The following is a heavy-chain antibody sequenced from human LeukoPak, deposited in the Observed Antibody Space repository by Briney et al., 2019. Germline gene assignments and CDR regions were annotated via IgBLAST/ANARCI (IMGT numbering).Heavy chain of an antibody. CDR3: ARDVDSSSSVGY. V-gene: IGHV3-30-3*01. D-gene: IGHD6-6*01. J-gene: IGHJ4*02. Sequence: PGGSLRLFCAASGFTFSSYAMHWVRQAPGKGLEWVAVISYDGSNKYYADSVKGRFTISRDNSKNTLYLQMNSLRAEDTAVYYCARDVDSSSSVGYWGQGTLVTVSS. CDR1: GFTFSSYA. CDR2: ISYDGSNK.